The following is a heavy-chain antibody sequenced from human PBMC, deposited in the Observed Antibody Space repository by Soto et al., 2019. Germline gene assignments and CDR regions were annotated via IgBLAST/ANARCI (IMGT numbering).Heavy chain of an antibody. D-gene: IGHD4-17*01. CDR1: GYTFSSRG. CDR2: ISPHNAKT. J-gene: IGHJ2*01. Sequence: QAQLVQSGPEVKEPGASVKVSCKASGYTFSSRGIYWVRQAPGQGLEWMGWISPHNAKTHYAQSLQGRVTLTTDTSTSTAYMDLRSLRSDDTAVYYCLREAGDYDWYFDLWGRGTPVTVSS. CDR3: LREAGDYDWYFDL. V-gene: IGHV1-18*01.